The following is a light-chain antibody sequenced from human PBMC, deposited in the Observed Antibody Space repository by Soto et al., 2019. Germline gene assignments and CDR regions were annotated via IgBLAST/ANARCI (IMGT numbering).Light chain of an antibody. J-gene: IGKJ1*01. CDR3: QQYNTYSQP. Sequence: IQMTQSPSTLSASVGDRVTITCRASQSIIWRLGWYQLKPRKAPKVLIYDASSLETGVPSRFSGSGSGTEFPLTISSVQPYDFATYYLQQYNTYSQPFGQGTKVDIK. V-gene: IGKV1-5*01. CDR1: QSIIWR. CDR2: DAS.